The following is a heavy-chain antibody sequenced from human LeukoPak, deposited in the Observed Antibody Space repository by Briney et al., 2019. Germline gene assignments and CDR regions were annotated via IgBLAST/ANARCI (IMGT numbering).Heavy chain of an antibody. Sequence: SETLSLTCAVSGGSISSSNWWSWVRQPPGKGLEWIGEIYHSGSTNYNPSLKSRVTISVDKSKNQFSLKLSSVTAADTAVYYCARRSEDYTYYYDSSGYYYFDYWGQGTLVTVSS. D-gene: IGHD3-22*01. CDR1: GGSISSSNW. CDR2: IYHSGST. J-gene: IGHJ4*02. V-gene: IGHV4-4*02. CDR3: ARRSEDYTYYYDSSGYYYFDY.